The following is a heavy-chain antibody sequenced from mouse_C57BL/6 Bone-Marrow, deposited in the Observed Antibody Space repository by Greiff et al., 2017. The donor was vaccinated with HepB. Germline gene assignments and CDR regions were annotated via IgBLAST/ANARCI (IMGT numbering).Heavy chain of an antibody. CDR3: ARRGTGPWFAY. D-gene: IGHD4-1*01. J-gene: IGHJ3*01. CDR1: GYTFTSYW. V-gene: IGHV1-64*01. CDR2: IHPNSGST. Sequence: VKLQQPGAELVKPGASVKLSCKASGYTFTSYWMHWVKQRPGQGLEWIGMIHPNSGSTNYNEKFKSKATLTVDKSSSTAYMQLSSLTSEDSAVYYCARRGTGPWFAYWGQGTLVTVSA.